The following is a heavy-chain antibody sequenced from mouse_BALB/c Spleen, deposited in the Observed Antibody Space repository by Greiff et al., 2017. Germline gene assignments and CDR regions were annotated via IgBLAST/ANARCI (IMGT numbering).Heavy chain of an antibody. CDR1: GYTFTDYA. CDR3: ARRGYDGYYFYAMDY. D-gene: IGHD2-3*01. J-gene: IGHJ4*01. CDR2: ISTYYGDA. V-gene: IGHV1S137*01. Sequence: QVQLKQSGAELVRPGVSVKISCKGSGYTFTDYAMHWVKQSHAKSLEWIGVISTYYGDASYNQKFKGKATMTVDKSSSTAYMELARLTSEDSAIYYCARRGYDGYYFYAMDYWGQGTSVTVSS.